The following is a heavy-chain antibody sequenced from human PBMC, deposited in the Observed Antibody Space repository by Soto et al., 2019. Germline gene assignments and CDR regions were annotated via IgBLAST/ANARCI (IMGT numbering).Heavy chain of an antibody. CDR2: INAGNGNT. D-gene: IGHD5-12*01. J-gene: IGHJ4*02. CDR3: ARGMVKGRDSGYDYDY. V-gene: IGHV1-3*01. CDR1: GYTFTSYA. Sequence: GASVKVSCKASGYTFTSYAMHWGRQAPEQRLEWMGWINAGNGNTKYSQKFQGWVTMTRDTSISTAYMELSRLRSDDTAVYYCARGMVKGRDSGYDYDYWGQGTLVTVSS.